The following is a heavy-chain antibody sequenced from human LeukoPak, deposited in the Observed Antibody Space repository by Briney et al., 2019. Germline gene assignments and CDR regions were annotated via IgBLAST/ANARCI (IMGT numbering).Heavy chain of an antibody. D-gene: IGHD3-22*01. CDR2: IKQDGSEK. Sequence: GGSLRLSCAASGFTFSSYWMSWVRQAPGKGLEWVANIKQDGSEKYYVDSVKGRFTISRDNAKNSLYLQMNSLRAEDTAVYYCAKERSPDGYYYDSSGYYYDSWGQGTLVTVSA. CDR1: GFTFSSYW. CDR3: AKERSPDGYYYDSSGYYYDS. V-gene: IGHV3-7*01. J-gene: IGHJ4*02.